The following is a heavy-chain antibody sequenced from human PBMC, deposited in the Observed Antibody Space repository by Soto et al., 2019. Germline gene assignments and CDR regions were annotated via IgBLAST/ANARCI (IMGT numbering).Heavy chain of an antibody. V-gene: IGHV3-23*01. D-gene: IGHD6-13*01. J-gene: IGHJ4*02. CDR2: ISGSGGSGST. CDR1: GFTFSSYA. Sequence: GGSLRLSCAGSGFTFSSYAMSWVRQAPGKGLEWVSAISGSGGSGSTYYADSVKGRFTISRDNSKNTLFLEMNSLRAEDTAVYYCTKDRRPYSSRWYEGFDYWGQGTLVTVSS. CDR3: TKDRRPYSSRWYEGFDY.